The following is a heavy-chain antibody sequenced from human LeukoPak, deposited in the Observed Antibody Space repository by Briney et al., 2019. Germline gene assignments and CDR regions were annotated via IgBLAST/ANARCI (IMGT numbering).Heavy chain of an antibody. CDR3: ARDRQKSGYSSSYAWFDP. CDR2: IYYSGST. CDR1: GGSISSYY. J-gene: IGHJ5*02. D-gene: IGHD6-6*01. V-gene: IGHV4-59*01. Sequence: SETLSLTCTVSGGSISSYYWSWIRQPPGKGLEWIGYIYYSGSTNYNPSLKSRVTISVDTSKNQFSLKLSSVPAADTAVYYCARDRQKSGYSSSYAWFDPWGQGTLVTVSS.